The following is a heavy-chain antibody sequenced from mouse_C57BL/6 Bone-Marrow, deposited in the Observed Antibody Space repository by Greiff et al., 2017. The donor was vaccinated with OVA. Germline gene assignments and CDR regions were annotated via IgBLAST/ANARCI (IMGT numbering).Heavy chain of an antibody. CDR1: GFPITSGYY. CDR3: AGVHTRYYAMDY. Sequence: ESGPGLVKPSQSLFLTCSITGFPITSGYYWIWIRQSPGKPLEWMGYITHSGETFYNPSLQSPISITRETSKNQFFLQLNSVTTEDTAMYYCAGVHTRYYAMDYWGQGTSVTVSS. D-gene: IGHD5-1-1*01. V-gene: IGHV12-3*01. J-gene: IGHJ4*01. CDR2: ITHSGET.